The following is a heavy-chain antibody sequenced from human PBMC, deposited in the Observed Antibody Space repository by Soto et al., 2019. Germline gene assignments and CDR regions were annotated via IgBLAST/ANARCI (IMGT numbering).Heavy chain of an antibody. CDR1: GGSISSSSYY. J-gene: IGHJ4*02. CDR2: IYYSGST. D-gene: IGHD5-12*01. CDR3: AIQERGYSGYDRARFDY. Sequence: PSETLSLTCTVSGGSISSSSYYWGWIRQPPGKGLEWIGSIYYSGSTYYNPSLKSRVTISVDTSKNQFSLKLSSVTAADTAVYYCAIQERGYSGYDRARFDYWGQGTLVTVSS. V-gene: IGHV4-39*01.